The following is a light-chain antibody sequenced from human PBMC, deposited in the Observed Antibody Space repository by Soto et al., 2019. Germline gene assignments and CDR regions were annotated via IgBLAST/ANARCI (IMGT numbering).Light chain of an antibody. CDR2: DAS. Sequence: EIVMTQSPVTLSVSPGERATLYCRASQSISSNLAWYQQKPGQAPRLLIYDASTRATGVPARFSGSGSGTEFTLTISSLQSEDSAVYYCQQYNDWPPKYTFGPGTKLEIK. J-gene: IGKJ2*01. CDR3: QQYNDWPPKYT. CDR1: QSISSN. V-gene: IGKV3-15*01.